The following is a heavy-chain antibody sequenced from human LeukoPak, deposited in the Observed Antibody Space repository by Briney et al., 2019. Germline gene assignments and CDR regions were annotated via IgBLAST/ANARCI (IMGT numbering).Heavy chain of an antibody. D-gene: IGHD4-23*01. J-gene: IGHJ4*02. CDR2: ISWNSGSI. CDR1: GFTFDDYA. V-gene: IGHV3-9*01. Sequence: GGSLRLSCAASGFTFDDYAMHWVRQAPGKGLEWVSGISWNSGSIGYADSVKGRFTISRDNAKNSLYLQMNSLRAEDTALYCCAKATVARVPVYFDYWGQGTLVTVSS. CDR3: AKATVARVPVYFDY.